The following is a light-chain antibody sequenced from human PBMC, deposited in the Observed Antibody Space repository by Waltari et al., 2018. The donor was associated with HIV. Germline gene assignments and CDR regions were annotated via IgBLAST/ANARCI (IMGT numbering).Light chain of an antibody. CDR2: KAS. CDR3: QQYNSYLWT. J-gene: IGKJ1*01. V-gene: IGKV1-5*03. CDR1: RSISRL. Sequence: DIQMTPSPSALSAFVGDRATITGRARRSISRLLAWYQQKPGQAPKLLIYKASNLEGGVPSRFSGSGSGTEFTLTISSLQADDVATYYCQQYNSYLWTFGQGTKVEI.